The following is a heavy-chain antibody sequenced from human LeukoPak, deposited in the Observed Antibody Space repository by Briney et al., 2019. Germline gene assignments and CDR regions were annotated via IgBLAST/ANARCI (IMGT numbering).Heavy chain of an antibody. J-gene: IGHJ4*02. CDR3: ARDQYDTWSRRGNFDS. Sequence: GGSLRFSCAASGFTFSDYYLSWIRQGPGKGLEWVSYISRSGSSIYYADSVKGRFTISRDNAKNSLYLQMNSLRAEDTAVFYCARDQYDTWSRRGNFDSWGQGTLVIVSS. D-gene: IGHD3-3*01. CDR2: ISRSGSSI. CDR1: GFTFSDYY. V-gene: IGHV3-11*01.